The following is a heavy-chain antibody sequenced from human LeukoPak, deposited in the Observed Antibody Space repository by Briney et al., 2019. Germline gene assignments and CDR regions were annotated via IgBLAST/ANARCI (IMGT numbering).Heavy chain of an antibody. D-gene: IGHD1-26*01. CDR2: IIPILGIA. CDR3: ARDLRRVGATTSGSSY. Sequence: GASVKVSCKASGGTFSSYAISWVRQAPGQGLEWMGRIIPILGIANYAQKLQGRVTMTTDTSTSTAYMELRSLRSDDTAVYYCARDLRRVGATTSGSSYWGQGTLVTVSS. CDR1: GGTFSSYA. J-gene: IGHJ4*02. V-gene: IGHV1-69*04.